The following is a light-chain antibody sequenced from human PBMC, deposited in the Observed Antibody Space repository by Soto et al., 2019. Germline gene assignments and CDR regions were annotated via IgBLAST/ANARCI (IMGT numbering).Light chain of an antibody. CDR2: ANS. V-gene: IGLV1-40*01. CDR1: SSNIGAGYD. CDR3: HSYDNSLRV. Sequence: QSVLTQPPSVSGAPGQRVTISCTGSSSNIGAGYDVHWYQQLPGTAPKLLIYANSNRPSGVPDRFSGSKSGTSASLAITGLQAEDEAHYYCHSYDNSLRVFGGGTQLTVL. J-gene: IGLJ2*01.